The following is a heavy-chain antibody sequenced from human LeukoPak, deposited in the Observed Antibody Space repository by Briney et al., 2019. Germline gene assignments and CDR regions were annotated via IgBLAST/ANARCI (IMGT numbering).Heavy chain of an antibody. V-gene: IGHV3-30*18. CDR1: GFTFSSYG. D-gene: IGHD2-15*01. CDR2: ISYDGSNK. Sequence: PGGSLRLSCAASGFTFSSYGMHWVRQAPGKGLEWVAVISYDGSNKYYADSVKGLFTISRDNSKNTLYLQMNSLRAEDTAVYYCAKDQYSSGYCSGGSCXXYXMDVWGQGTTVTVS. CDR3: AKDQYSSGYCSGGSCXXYXMDV. J-gene: IGHJ6*02.